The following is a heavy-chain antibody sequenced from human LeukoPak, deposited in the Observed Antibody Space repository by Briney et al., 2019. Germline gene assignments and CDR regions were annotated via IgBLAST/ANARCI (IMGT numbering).Heavy chain of an antibody. V-gene: IGHV1-69*06. CDR2: IIPIFGTA. J-gene: IGHJ4*02. CDR1: GGTFSSYA. Sequence: ASVTVSCKASGGTFSSYAISWVRQAPGQGLEWMGGIIPIFGTANYAQKFQGRVTITADKSTSTAYMELSSLRSEDTAVYYCARDSYDILTGYYSTLDYWGQGTLVTVSS. CDR3: ARDSYDILTGYYSTLDY. D-gene: IGHD3-9*01.